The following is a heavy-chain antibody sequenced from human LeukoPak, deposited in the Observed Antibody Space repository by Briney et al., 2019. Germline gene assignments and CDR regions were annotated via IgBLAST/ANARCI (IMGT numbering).Heavy chain of an antibody. CDR1: GDSVSSNSAA. D-gene: IGHD3-22*01. Sequence: SQTLSLACAISGDSVSSNSAAWNWIRQSPSRGLEWLGRTYYRSKWYNDYAVSVKSRITINPDTSKNQFSLQLNSVTPEDTAVYYCARSRYYYGSSGHRDFDYWGQGTLVTVSS. V-gene: IGHV6-1*01. CDR2: TYYRSKWYN. CDR3: ARSRYYYGSSGHRDFDY. J-gene: IGHJ4*02.